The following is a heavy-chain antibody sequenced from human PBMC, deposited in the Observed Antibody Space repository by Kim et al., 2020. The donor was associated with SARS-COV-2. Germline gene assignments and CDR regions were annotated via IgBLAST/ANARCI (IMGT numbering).Heavy chain of an antibody. D-gene: IGHD6-19*01. CDR3: ARANSGWPYYYYGMDV. CDR2: IYYSGST. V-gene: IGHV4-59*13. J-gene: IGHJ6*02. Sequence: SETLSLTCTVSGGSISSYYWSWIRQPPGKGLEWIGYIYYSGSTNYNPSLKSRVTISVDTSKNQFSLKLSSVTAADTAVYYCARANSGWPYYYYGMDVWG. CDR1: GGSISSYY.